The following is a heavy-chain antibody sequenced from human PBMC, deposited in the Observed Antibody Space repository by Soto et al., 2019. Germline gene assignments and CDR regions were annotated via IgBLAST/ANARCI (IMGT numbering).Heavy chain of an antibody. J-gene: IGHJ4*02. D-gene: IGHD1-20*01. CDR2: IIPIFGTA. CDR3: ANYNYAGKNFAY. CDR1: GGTFSSYA. Sequence: QVQLVQSGAEVKKPGSSVKVSCKASGGTFSSYAISWVRQSPGQVLEWMGGIIPIFGTANYAQKFQGRVTITADKSTSTAYMELSSLRSEDTAVYYCANYNYAGKNFAYWGQGTLVTVSS. V-gene: IGHV1-69*06.